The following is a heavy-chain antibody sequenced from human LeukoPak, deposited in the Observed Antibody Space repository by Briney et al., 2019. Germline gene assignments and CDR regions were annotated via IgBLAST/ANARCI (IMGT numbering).Heavy chain of an antibody. Sequence: PGGSLRLSCAASGFTFSSYAMHWVRQAPGKGLEWVAVILYDGNNKYYADSVKGRFTISRDNSKNTLYPQMNSLRAEDTAVYYCARGDYGDYYGMDVWGQGTTVTVSS. CDR3: ARGDYGDYYGMDV. D-gene: IGHD4-17*01. CDR1: GFTFSSYA. V-gene: IGHV3-30-3*01. J-gene: IGHJ6*02. CDR2: ILYDGNNK.